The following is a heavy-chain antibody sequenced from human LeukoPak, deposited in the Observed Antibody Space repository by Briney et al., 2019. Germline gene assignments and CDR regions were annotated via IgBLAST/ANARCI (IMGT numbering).Heavy chain of an antibody. Sequence: SQTLSLTCTVSGGSISSGGYYWSWIRQHPGKGLEWIGYICYSGSTYYNPSLKSRVTISVDTSKNQFSLKLSSVTAADTAVYYCARGITMVRGVIITGAFDIWGQGTMVTVSS. CDR1: GGSISSGGYY. CDR3: ARGITMVRGVIITGAFDI. V-gene: IGHV4-31*03. D-gene: IGHD3-10*01. J-gene: IGHJ3*02. CDR2: ICYSGST.